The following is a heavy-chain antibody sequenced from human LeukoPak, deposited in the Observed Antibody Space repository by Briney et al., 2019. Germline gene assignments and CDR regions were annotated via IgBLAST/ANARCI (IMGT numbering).Heavy chain of an antibody. J-gene: IGHJ4*02. CDR1: GGSFSGYY. CDR3: ARHTVVVVPAAIKYFDY. Sequence: SETLSLTCAVYGGSFSGYYWSWIRQPPGKGLEWIGEINHSGSTNYNPSLKSRVTISVDTSKNQFSLKLSSVTAADTAVYYCARHTVVVVPAAIKYFDYWGQGTLSPSPQ. CDR2: INHSGST. V-gene: IGHV4-34*01. D-gene: IGHD2-2*02.